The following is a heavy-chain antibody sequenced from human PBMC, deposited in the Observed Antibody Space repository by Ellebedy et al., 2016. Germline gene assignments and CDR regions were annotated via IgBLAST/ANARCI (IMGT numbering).Heavy chain of an antibody. V-gene: IGHV4-39*07. CDR1: GGSISSSSYY. D-gene: IGHD2-8*01. CDR3: ARDPYQWSYFDY. CDR2: IYYSGST. J-gene: IGHJ4*02. Sequence: SETLSLXXTVSGGSISSSSYYWGWIRQPPGKGLEWIGSIYYSGSTYYNPSLKSRVTISVDRSKNQFSLKLSSVTAADTAVYYCARDPYQWSYFDYWGQGTLVTVSS.